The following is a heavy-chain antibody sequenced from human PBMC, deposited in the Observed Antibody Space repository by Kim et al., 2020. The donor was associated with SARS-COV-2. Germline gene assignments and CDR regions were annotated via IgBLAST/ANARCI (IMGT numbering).Heavy chain of an antibody. CDR3: ARRGGIVNNYNY. V-gene: IGHV4-39*01. CDR2: T. D-gene: IGHD1-1*01. J-gene: IGHJ4*02. Sequence: TYYNPSLQSRVTISVDTSKNQCSLNLRSVTATDTAVYYCARRGGIVNNYNYWGQGTLVTVSS.